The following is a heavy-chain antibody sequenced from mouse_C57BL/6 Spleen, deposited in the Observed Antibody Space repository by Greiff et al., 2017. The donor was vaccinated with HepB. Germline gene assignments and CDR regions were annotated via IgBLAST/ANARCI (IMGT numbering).Heavy chain of an antibody. Sequence: EESGPGLVKPSQSLSLTCSVTGYSITSGYYWNWIRQFPGNKLEWMGYISYDGSNNYNPSLKNRISITRDTSKNQFFLKLNSVTTEDTATYYCARGGYDTPFAYWGQGTLVTVSA. CDR1: GYSITSGYY. V-gene: IGHV3-6*01. J-gene: IGHJ3*01. CDR3: ARGGYDTPFAY. CDR2: ISYDGSN. D-gene: IGHD2-2*01.